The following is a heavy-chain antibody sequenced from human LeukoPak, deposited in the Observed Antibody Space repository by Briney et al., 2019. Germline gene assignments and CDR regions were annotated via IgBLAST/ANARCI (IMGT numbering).Heavy chain of an antibody. CDR3: GRDPIGDYVGAFEF. V-gene: IGHV3-23*01. J-gene: IGHJ3*01. Sequence: PGGSLRVSCVASEFPFSAYAMTWVRLTPGKGLEWVSSIGGSGSNTNYADSVRGRFTISRDNSKNTLYLQMNSLRAEDTAVYYCGRDPIGDYVGAFEFWGQGTLVSVSS. D-gene: IGHD4-17*01. CDR2: IGGSGSNT. CDR1: EFPFSAYA.